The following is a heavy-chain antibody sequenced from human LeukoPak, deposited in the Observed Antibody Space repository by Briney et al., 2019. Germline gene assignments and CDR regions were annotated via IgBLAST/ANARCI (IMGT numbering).Heavy chain of an antibody. J-gene: IGHJ4*02. V-gene: IGHV3-23*01. CDR2: ISDSGGGT. CDR3: AKLPGRAADY. CDR1: GFTFSSYW. Sequence: GGSLRLSCVASGFTFSSYWMHWVRQAPGKGLEWVSGISDSGGGTYYADSVKGRFTISRDNSKNTLYLQMNSLRAEDTAVYYCAKLPGRAADYWGQGTLVTVSS.